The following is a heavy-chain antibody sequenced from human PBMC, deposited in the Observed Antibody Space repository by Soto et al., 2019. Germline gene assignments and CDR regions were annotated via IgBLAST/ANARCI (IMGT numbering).Heavy chain of an antibody. CDR3: ARERDTAMAYYYYYGMDV. CDR2: IYYSGST. J-gene: IGHJ6*02. Sequence: SETLSLTCTVSGGSISSGDYYWSWIRQPPGKGLEWIGYIYYSGSTYYNPSLKSRVTISVDTSKNQFSLKLSSVTAADTAVYYCARERDTAMAYYYYYGMDVWGQGTTVTVSS. CDR1: GGSISSGDYY. V-gene: IGHV4-30-4*01. D-gene: IGHD5-18*01.